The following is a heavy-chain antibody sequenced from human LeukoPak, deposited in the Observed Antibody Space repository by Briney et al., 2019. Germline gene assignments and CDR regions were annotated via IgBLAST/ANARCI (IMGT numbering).Heavy chain of an antibody. CDR3: ARVNSYAMRY. D-gene: IGHD5-18*01. CDR2: IKPDGSEK. J-gene: IGHJ4*02. CDR1: GFTHCSYW. Sequence: PGGPLRLSCAGSGFTHCSYWMSWVPQAPGKGLEWVANIKPDGSEKDYVDSVKGRFTISRDNAENSLYLQMNSLRAEDTAVYYCARVNSYAMRYWGQGTPVTVSS. V-gene: IGHV3-7*04.